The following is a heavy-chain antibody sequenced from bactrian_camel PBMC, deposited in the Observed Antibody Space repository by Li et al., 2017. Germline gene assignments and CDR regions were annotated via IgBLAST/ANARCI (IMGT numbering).Heavy chain of an antibody. J-gene: IGHJ4*01. V-gene: IGHV3S55*01. CDR1: KSTYIWPC. Sequence: QLVESGGGSAQAGGSLNISCASVKSTYIWPCMAWLRQAPGKEREAVAAISSAGSADYADSVKGRFTISKDNERNTLAPQMNSLKPEDSAMYYCASAAYHSNWARLEKRYYSYWGQGTQVTVS. CDR2: ISSAGSA. CDR3: ASAAYHSNWARLEKRYYSY. D-gene: IGHD6*01.